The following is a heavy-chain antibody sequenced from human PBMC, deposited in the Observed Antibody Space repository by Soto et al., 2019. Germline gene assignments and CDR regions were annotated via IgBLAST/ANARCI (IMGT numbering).Heavy chain of an antibody. CDR2: IIPIFGTA. D-gene: IGHD1-7*01. CDR3: ARKRAGTTWETAMVYWFDP. J-gene: IGHJ5*02. CDR1: GGTFSSYA. V-gene: IGHV1-69*01. Sequence: QVQLVQSGAEVKKPGSSVKVSCKASGGTFSSYAISWVRQAPGQGLEWMGGIIPIFGTANYAQKFQGRVTITADESTSTAYMELSSLRSEDTAVYYCARKRAGTTWETAMVYWFDPWGQGTLVTVTS.